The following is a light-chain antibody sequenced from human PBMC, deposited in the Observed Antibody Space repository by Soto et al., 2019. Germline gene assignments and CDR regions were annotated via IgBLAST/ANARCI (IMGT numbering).Light chain of an antibody. V-gene: IGKV3-15*01. Sequence: EVVMMQSPATLSVSLGERATLSCRASQTIRSSLAWYQQKPGQAPRLLIYGASTRATDIPARFGGSGSGTEFTLTISSLQSEDSAIYYCQQYNNWPQTFGQGTKVEIK. J-gene: IGKJ1*01. CDR2: GAS. CDR1: QTIRSS. CDR3: QQYNNWPQT.